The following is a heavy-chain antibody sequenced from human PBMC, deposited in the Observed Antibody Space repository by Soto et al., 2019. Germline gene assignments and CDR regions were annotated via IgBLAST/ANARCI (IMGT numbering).Heavy chain of an antibody. J-gene: IGHJ4*02. CDR2: IYYSGST. CDR1: GGSISSYY. Sequence: SETLSLTCTGPGGSISSYYWSWIRQPPGKGLEWIGYIYYSGSTNYNPSLKSRVTISVDTSKNQFSLKLSSVTAADTAVYYCARGSGLYGLVIPFDYWGQGTLVTVSS. CDR3: ARGSGLYGLVIPFDY. D-gene: IGHD3-10*01. V-gene: IGHV4-59*01.